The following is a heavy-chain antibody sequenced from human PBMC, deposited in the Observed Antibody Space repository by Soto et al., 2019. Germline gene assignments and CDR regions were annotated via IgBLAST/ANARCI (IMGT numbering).Heavy chain of an antibody. J-gene: IGHJ6*02. CDR1: GFTFSSYA. CDR3: ARRYSYGSYYYYYGMDV. D-gene: IGHD5-18*01. Sequence: PGGSLRLSCAASGFTFSSYAMSWVRQAPGKGLEWVSAISGSGGSTYYADSVEGRFTISRDNAKNSLYLQMNSLRAEDTAVYYCARRYSYGSYYYYYGMDVWGQGTTVTVSS. CDR2: ISGSGGST. V-gene: IGHV3-23*01.